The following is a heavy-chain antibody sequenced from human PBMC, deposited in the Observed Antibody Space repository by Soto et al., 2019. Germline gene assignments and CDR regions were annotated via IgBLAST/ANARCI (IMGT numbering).Heavy chain of an antibody. CDR2: IDPSDSYT. CDR3: ARHLAARYYYYYSMDV. D-gene: IGHD6-6*01. Sequence: GESLKISCKGSGYSFTSYWISWVRQMPGKGLEWMGRIDPSDSYTNYSPSFQGHVTISADKSISTAYLQWSSLKASDTAMYYCARHLAARYYYYYSMDVWGQGAMVTVSS. CDR1: GYSFTSYW. J-gene: IGHJ6*02. V-gene: IGHV5-10-1*01.